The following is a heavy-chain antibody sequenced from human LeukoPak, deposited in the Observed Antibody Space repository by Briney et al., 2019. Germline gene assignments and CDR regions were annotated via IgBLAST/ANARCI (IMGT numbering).Heavy chain of an antibody. CDR2: ISSSGSTI. D-gene: IGHD6-19*01. CDR3: AGERYSSGKNDY. Sequence: KPGGSLRLSCAASGFTFSDYYMSWIRQAPGKELEWVSYISSSGSTIYYADSVKGRFTISRDNAKNSLYLQMNSLRAEDTAVYYCAGERYSSGKNDYWGQGTLVTVSS. CDR1: GFTFSDYY. J-gene: IGHJ4*02. V-gene: IGHV3-11*01.